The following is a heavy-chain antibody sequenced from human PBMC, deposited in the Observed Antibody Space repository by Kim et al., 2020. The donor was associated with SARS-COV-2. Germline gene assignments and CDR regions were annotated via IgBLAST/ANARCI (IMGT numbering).Heavy chain of an antibody. CDR1: GGSISNHY. Sequence: SETLSLTCTLSGGSISNHYWSWIRQPPGKGLEWIGCIFHTGTTNYTPSLKSRVTLSVDISKNQFSLKLTSVTAADTAIYYCARAPYSGYDFDSWGQGALVTVSS. CDR3: ARAPYSGYDFDS. D-gene: IGHD5-12*01. CDR2: IFHTGTT. J-gene: IGHJ4*02. V-gene: IGHV4-59*11.